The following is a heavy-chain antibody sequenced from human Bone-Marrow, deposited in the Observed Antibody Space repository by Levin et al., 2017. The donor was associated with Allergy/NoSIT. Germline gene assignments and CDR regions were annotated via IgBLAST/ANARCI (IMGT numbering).Heavy chain of an antibody. CDR1: GILFSSYD. CDR2: ISAGGNYI. V-gene: IGHV3-21*01. J-gene: IGHJ6*02. D-gene: IGHD3-22*01. Sequence: GGSLRLSCAASGILFSSYDMNWVRQAPGKGLEWVSSISAGGNYIYYADSVKGRFTISRDNAKNSLFLQMNSLRAEDTAVYYCASWAMYHYDRSAFDYFYYGMDVWGQGTTVTVSS. CDR3: ASWAMYHYDRSAFDYFYYGMDV.